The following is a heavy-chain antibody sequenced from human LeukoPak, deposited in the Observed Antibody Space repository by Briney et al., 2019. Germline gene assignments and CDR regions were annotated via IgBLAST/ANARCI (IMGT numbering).Heavy chain of an antibody. J-gene: IGHJ4*02. CDR3: ARASIVGATKGVFDY. D-gene: IGHD1-26*01. Sequence: GGSLRLSCAASGFTFSSYWMHRVRQAPGKGLVWVSRINSDGSSTSYADSVKGRFTISRDNAKNTLYLQMNSLRAEDTAVYYCARASIVGATKGVFDYWGQGTLVTVSS. CDR1: GFTFSSYW. CDR2: INSDGSST. V-gene: IGHV3-74*01.